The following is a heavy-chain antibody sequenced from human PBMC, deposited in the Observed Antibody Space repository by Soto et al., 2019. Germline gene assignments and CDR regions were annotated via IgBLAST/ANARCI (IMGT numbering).Heavy chain of an antibody. D-gene: IGHD2-2*01. V-gene: IGHV3-53*01. J-gene: IGHJ4*02. Sequence: EVQLVESGGGLIQPGGSPRLSCAASGFSVSNNYMSWVRQAPGKGLEWVSVMYAGGSTNYAESVKGRFTISRDNSKNTLYLQMNSLRVEDTAVYYCAREGCTSTSCRYFNCWGQGTLVTVSA. CDR3: AREGCTSTSCRYFNC. CDR1: GFSVSNNY. CDR2: MYAGGST.